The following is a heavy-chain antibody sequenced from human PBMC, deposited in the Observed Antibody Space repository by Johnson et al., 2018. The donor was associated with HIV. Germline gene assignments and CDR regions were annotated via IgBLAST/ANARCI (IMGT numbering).Heavy chain of an antibody. V-gene: IGHV3-7*03. D-gene: IGHD3-22*01. CDR3: ARDQGGTITMIVVVIGAFDI. J-gene: IGHJ3*02. CDR2: IKQDGSEK. CDR1: GFIFSNYY. Sequence: VQLVESGGGVVQPGRSLRLSCAASGFIFSNYYMNWVRQAPGKGLEWVANIKQDGSEKYYADSVKGRFTISRDNSKNTLYLQMNSLRAEDTALYYCARDQGGTITMIVVVIGAFDIWGQGTMVTVSS.